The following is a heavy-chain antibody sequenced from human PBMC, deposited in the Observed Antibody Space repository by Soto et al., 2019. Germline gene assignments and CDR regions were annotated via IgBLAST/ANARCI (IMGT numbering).Heavy chain of an antibody. V-gene: IGHV4-30-2*01. CDR2: IYHSGST. CDR3: TRGTDRGWFDP. Sequence: SETLSLTCAVSGGSISSGGYSWSWIRQPPGKGLEWIGYIYHSGSTYYNPSLKSRVTISVDRSKNQFSLKLSSVTAADTAVYYCTRGTDRGWFDPWGQGTLVTVSS. CDR1: GGSISSGGYS. J-gene: IGHJ5*02. D-gene: IGHD3-10*01.